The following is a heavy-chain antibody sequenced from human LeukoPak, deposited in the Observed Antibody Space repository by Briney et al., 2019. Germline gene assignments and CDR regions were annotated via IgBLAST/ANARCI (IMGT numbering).Heavy chain of an antibody. CDR2: TYYRSKWYN. CDR3: ARGDYDILTGSYYYGMDV. D-gene: IGHD3-9*01. Sequence: SQTLSLTCAISGDSVSSNSAAWNWIRQSPSRGLEWLGRTYYRSKWYNDYAVSVKSRITINPDTSKNQFSLQLNSVTPEDTAVYYCARGDYDILTGSYYYGMDVWGQGTTVTVSS. V-gene: IGHV6-1*01. CDR1: GDSVSSNSAA. J-gene: IGHJ6*02.